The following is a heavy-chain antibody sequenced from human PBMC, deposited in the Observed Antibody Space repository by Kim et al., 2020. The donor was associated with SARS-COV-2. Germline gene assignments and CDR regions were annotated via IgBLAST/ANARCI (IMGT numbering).Heavy chain of an antibody. V-gene: IGHV1-18*01. J-gene: IGHJ5*02. D-gene: IGHD3-10*01. Sequence: ASVKVSCKASGFLFRTYTITWVRQAPGQGLEWMGWISVYNGKTNYAEKFQGRVNITADTSSTTSYMGLRSLRADDTAIYFCARDRPTARGWFDPWGQGTPVTVSS. CDR2: ISVYNGKT. CDR1: GFLFRTYT. CDR3: ARDRPTARGWFDP.